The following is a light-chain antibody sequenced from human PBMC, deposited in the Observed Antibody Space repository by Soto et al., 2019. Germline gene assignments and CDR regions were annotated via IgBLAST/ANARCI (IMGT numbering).Light chain of an antibody. CDR1: QSVLYSSNNKNY. CDR2: WAS. V-gene: IGKV4-1*01. J-gene: IGKJ5*01. CDR3: QQYYSTPIN. Sequence: DIVMTQSPDSLAVPLGERATINCKSCQSVLYSSNNKNYLAWYQQKSGQPPKLIIYWASTRESGVPDRFSGSGSATDFTLTISSLQAEDVAVYYCQQYYSTPINFGQGTRLEIK.